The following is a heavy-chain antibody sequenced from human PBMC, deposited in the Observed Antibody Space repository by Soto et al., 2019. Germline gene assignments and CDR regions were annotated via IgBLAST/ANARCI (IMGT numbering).Heavy chain of an antibody. CDR3: RRDPNCNHRGAFEM. D-gene: IGHD2-15*01. J-gene: IGHJ3*02. CDR1: GFTFFNYA. CDR2: IGGTGAPT. V-gene: IGHV3-23*01. Sequence: EVQLLESGGSLEQPGGSLTISCAASGFTFFNYAMTWVRQAPGKGLEWVSSIGGTGAPTKYADSVKDRFIISRDNSKNTVYLQWSSLRLEDTAVYYCRRDPNCNHRGAFEMWGQGTVVTVSS.